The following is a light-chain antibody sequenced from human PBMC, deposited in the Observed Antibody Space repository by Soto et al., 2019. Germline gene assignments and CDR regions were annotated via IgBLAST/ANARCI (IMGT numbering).Light chain of an antibody. CDR1: QGISKY. CDR3: QKYYCPL. CDR2: TAS. Sequence: DIQMTQSPSSLSASVGDRVTITCRASQGISKYLAWNQQKPGRVPKLLIYTASTLQSGVPSRFSGSGSGTDFTLTTSSLQPEDLASYYCQKYYCPLFAPGTKVEIK. J-gene: IGKJ3*01. V-gene: IGKV1-27*01.